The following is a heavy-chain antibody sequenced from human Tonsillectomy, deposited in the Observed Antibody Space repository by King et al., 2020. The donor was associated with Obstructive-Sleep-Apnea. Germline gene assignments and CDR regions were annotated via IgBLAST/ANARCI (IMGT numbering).Heavy chain of an antibody. CDR3: ARRRDIVKPGAFDI. Sequence: QLVQSGAEVKKPGESLKISCKGSGYSFTSYWIGWVRQMPGKGLEGMGIIYPGESDTRYSPFFQGQGTISADKSISTAYLQWSSLKASDTAMYYCARRRDIVKPGAFDIWGQGTMVTVSS. CDR1: GYSFTSYW. V-gene: IGHV5-51*01. CDR2: IYPGESDT. D-gene: IGHD2-15*01. J-gene: IGHJ3*02.